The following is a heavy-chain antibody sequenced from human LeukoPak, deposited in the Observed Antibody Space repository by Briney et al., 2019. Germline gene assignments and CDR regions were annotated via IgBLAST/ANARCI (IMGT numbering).Heavy chain of an antibody. CDR2: ISGSGGST. J-gene: IGHJ6*03. CDR1: GFTFSSYA. Sequence: PGGSLRLSCAVSGFTFSSYAMSWVRQAPGMGLEWVSAISGSGGSTYYADSVKGRFTIYRDNSKNTLYLQMNSLRAEDTAVYYCAKDREVCITGTTCYYYMDVWGKGTTVTVSS. CDR3: AKDREVCITGTTCYYYMDV. V-gene: IGHV3-23*01. D-gene: IGHD1-7*01.